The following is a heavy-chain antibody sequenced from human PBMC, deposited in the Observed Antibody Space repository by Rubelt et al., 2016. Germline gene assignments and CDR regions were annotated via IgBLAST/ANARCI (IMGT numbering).Heavy chain of an antibody. J-gene: IGHJ2*01. CDR2: ISAYNENT. CDR1: GYTFTSYG. Sequence: QVQLVQSGAEVKKPGASVKVSCKASGYTFTSYGISWVRQAPGQGLEWMGWISAYNENTNYAQKLQGRVTMTTDTSTSTAYMERRSLRSDDTAVYYCARDRIRIAARQGWYFDLWGRGTLVTVSS. V-gene: IGHV1-18*01. D-gene: IGHD6-6*01. CDR3: ARDRIRIAARQGWYFDL.